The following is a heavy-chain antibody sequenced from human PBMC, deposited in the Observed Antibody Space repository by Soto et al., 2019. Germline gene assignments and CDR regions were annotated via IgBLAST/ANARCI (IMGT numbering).Heavy chain of an antibody. D-gene: IGHD1-26*01. Sequence: QVHLQESGPGLVKPSETLSLTCAISGGSTSSSDWWTWVRQPPGEGLEWIGEIHRAGVTNYNSSIKSRLTISLDHSRNQFSLSLTSVTAADAAVYFCAGRPEIHPRWGQGILVPVSS. CDR1: GGSTSSSDW. CDR2: IHRAGVT. V-gene: IGHV4-4*02. CDR3: AGRPEIHPR. J-gene: IGHJ4*02.